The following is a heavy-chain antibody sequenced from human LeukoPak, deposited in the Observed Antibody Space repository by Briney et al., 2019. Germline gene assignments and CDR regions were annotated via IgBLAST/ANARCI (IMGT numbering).Heavy chain of an antibody. CDR3: ARVGSRYCSGANCYDGF. CDR1: GFAFSSLA. J-gene: IGHJ4*02. V-gene: IGHV3-30-3*01. Sequence: PGTSLRLSCVVSGFAFSSLAMHWVRQAPGKGLEWVAFISYDGNNQYYADSVKGRFTISRDNSKNTLYLQMNNLRAEDTAIYYCARVGSRYCSGANCYDGFWGQGTLVSVSS. D-gene: IGHD2-15*01. CDR2: ISYDGNNQ.